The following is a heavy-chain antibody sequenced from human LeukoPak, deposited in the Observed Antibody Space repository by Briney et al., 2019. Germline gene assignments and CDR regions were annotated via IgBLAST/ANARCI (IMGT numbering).Heavy chain of an antibody. D-gene: IGHD1-26*01. CDR2: IYPGDSDT. J-gene: IGHJ4*02. Sequence: GESLKISCKGSGYSFTSYWIGWVRQMPGKGLEWIGIIYPGDSDTRYSPSFQGQVTISADKSISTAYLQWSSLKASDTAMYYCARIRGSGSYLGYFDYWGQGTLVTVSS. V-gene: IGHV5-51*01. CDR3: ARIRGSGSYLGYFDY. CDR1: GYSFTSYW.